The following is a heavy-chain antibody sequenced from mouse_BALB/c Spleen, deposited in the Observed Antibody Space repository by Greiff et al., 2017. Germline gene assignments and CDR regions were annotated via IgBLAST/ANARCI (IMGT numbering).Heavy chain of an antibody. D-gene: IGHD2-3*01. CDR2: IDPANGNT. Sequence: EVKLQQSGAELVKPGASVKLSCTASGFNIKDTYMHWVKQRPEQGLEWIGRIDPANGNTKYDPKFQGKATITADTSSNTAYLQLSSLTSEDTAVYYCAREDGLYYYAMDYWGQGTSVTVSS. CDR3: AREDGLYYYAMDY. CDR1: GFNIKDTY. V-gene: IGHV14-3*02. J-gene: IGHJ4*01.